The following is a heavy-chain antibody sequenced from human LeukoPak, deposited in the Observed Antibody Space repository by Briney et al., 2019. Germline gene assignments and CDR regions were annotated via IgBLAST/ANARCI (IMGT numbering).Heavy chain of an antibody. Sequence: SVKVSCKASGGTFSSYAISWVRQAPGQGLKWMGVIIPIFGTANYAQKFQGRVTITADESTSTAYMELSSLRSEDTAVYYCAREGGSSWSPYFDYWGQGTLVTVSS. J-gene: IGHJ4*02. CDR2: IIPIFGTA. V-gene: IGHV1-69*01. CDR1: GGTFSSYA. CDR3: AREGGSSWSPYFDY. D-gene: IGHD6-13*01.